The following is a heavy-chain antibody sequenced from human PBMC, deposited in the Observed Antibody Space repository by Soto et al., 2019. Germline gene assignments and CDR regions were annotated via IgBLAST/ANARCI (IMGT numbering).Heavy chain of an antibody. CDR3: ATEDGYSSGWSAGIFDY. J-gene: IGHJ4*02. CDR2: IYYSGST. D-gene: IGHD6-19*01. Sequence: PSETLSLTCTVAGGSSSSSSYYWGWIRQPPGKGLEWIGSIYYSGSTYYNPSLKSRVTISVDTSKNQFSLKLSSVTAADTAVYYCATEDGYSSGWSAGIFDYWGQGTLVTVSS. V-gene: IGHV4-39*01. CDR1: GGSSSSSSYY.